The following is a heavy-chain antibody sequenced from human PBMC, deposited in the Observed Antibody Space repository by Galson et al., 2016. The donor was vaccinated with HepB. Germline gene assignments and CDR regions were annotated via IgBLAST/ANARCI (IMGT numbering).Heavy chain of an antibody. V-gene: IGHV1-18*01. Sequence: SVKVSCKASGYTFIMYGISWVRQAPGQGPEWMGWISGDNGDTKYAEKVQGRVIMTTDTASTTAYMEVRRLRSDDTAVYYCARDSIGWPRPGYKYYGMDVWGQGTTVTVSS. CDR2: ISGDNGDT. CDR1: GYTFIMYG. CDR3: ARDSIGWPRPGYKYYGMDV. D-gene: IGHD3-22*01. J-gene: IGHJ6*02.